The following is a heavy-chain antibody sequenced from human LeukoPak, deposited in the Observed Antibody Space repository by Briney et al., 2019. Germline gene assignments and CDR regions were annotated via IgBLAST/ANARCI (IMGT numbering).Heavy chain of an antibody. CDR1: GGSISSGSYY. D-gene: IGHD3-22*01. Sequence: SETLSLTCTVSGGSISSGSYYWSWIRQPAGKGLEWIGRIYTSGSTNYNPSLKSRVTLSVDTSKNQFSLKLHSVTAADTAVYYCARVTTGGYYNCWGQGTLVTVSS. V-gene: IGHV4-61*02. J-gene: IGHJ4*02. CDR3: ARVTTGGYYNC. CDR2: IYTSGST.